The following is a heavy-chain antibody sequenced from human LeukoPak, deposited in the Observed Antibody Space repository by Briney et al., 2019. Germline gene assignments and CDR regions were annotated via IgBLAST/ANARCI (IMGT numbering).Heavy chain of an antibody. CDR3: ARGPGQWLFYYYYYMDV. Sequence: SETLSLTCAVYGGSFSGYYCSWIRQPPGKGLEWIGEINHSGSTNYNPSLKSRVTISVDTSKNQFSLKLSSVTAADTAVYYCARGPGQWLFYYYYYMDVWGKGTTVTVSS. D-gene: IGHD6-19*01. J-gene: IGHJ6*03. V-gene: IGHV4-34*01. CDR1: GGSFSGYY. CDR2: INHSGST.